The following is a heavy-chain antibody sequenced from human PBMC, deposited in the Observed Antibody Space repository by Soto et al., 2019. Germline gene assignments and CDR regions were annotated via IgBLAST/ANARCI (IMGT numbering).Heavy chain of an antibody. D-gene: IGHD6-19*01. Sequence: SETLSLTCTVSGGSISSYYWSWIRQPPGKGLEWIGYIYYSGSTNYNPSLKSRVTMSVDTSKNEFSLRLTSVTAADTAVYYCARFSGWYSAFDYWGQGTPV. CDR3: ARFSGWYSAFDY. CDR1: GGSISSYY. V-gene: IGHV4-59*01. J-gene: IGHJ4*02. CDR2: IYYSGST.